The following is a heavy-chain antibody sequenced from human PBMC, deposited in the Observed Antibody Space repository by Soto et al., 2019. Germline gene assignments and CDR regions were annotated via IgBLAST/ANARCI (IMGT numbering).Heavy chain of an antibody. V-gene: IGHV3-23*01. Sequence: GGSLRLSCAASGFTFSSYAMSWVRQAPGKGLEWVSAISGSGGSTYYADSVKGRFTISRDNSKNTLYLQMNSLRAEDTAVYYCAKDRSYDFWSGYCRNFDYWGQGTLVTVSS. J-gene: IGHJ4*02. CDR1: GFTFSSYA. CDR2: ISGSGGST. D-gene: IGHD3-3*01. CDR3: AKDRSYDFWSGYCRNFDY.